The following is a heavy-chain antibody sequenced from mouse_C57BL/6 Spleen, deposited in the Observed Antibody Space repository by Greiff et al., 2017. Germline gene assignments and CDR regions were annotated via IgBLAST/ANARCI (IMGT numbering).Heavy chain of an antibody. Sequence: EVQLQQSGPELVKPGASVKISCKASGYTFTDYYMNWVKQSHGKSLEWIGDINPNNGGTSYNQKFKGKATLTGDQSSSTAYMELRSLTSEDSAVYYCATLYDYLYAMDYWGQGTSVTVSS. V-gene: IGHV1-26*01. J-gene: IGHJ4*01. CDR2: INPNNGGT. D-gene: IGHD2-4*01. CDR1: GYTFTDYY. CDR3: ATLYDYLYAMDY.